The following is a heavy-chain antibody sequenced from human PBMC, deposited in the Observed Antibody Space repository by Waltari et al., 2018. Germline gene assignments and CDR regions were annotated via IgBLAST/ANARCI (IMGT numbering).Heavy chain of an antibody. D-gene: IGHD2-2*01. CDR1: GFTFSSYW. Sequence: ETHLVESGGGLVQPGGSLRLSCAASGFTFSSYWMAWVRQAPGKGREWVANIRQDGREKYYVDSVKGRFTISRDNAKNSLYLQMNSLKADDTAVYYCARSSSTEFDSWGQGTLVTVSS. CDR3: ARSSSTEFDS. V-gene: IGHV3-7*01. J-gene: IGHJ4*02. CDR2: IRQDGREK.